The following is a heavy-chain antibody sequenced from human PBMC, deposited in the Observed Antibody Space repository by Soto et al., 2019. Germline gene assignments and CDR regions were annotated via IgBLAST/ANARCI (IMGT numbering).Heavy chain of an antibody. Sequence: LTCTVSGGSINSGDYYWSWIRQPPGKGLEWIGYISYSGTTYYKPSLRSRITISLDTSKNQFSLRLASVTAADTAVYYCARTNYDYVWGSYRFYYWGQGTLATVSS. D-gene: IGHD3-16*02. J-gene: IGHJ4*02. CDR1: GGSINSGDYY. CDR3: ARTNYDYVWGSYRFYY. V-gene: IGHV4-30-4*01. CDR2: ISYSGTT.